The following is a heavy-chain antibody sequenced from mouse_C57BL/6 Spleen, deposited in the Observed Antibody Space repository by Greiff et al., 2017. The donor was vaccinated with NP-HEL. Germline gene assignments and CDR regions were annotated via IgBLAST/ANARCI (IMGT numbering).Heavy chain of an antibody. CDR2: ISYSGST. V-gene: IGHV3-1*01. Sequence: VQLKESGPGMVKPSQSLSLTCTVTGYSITSGYDWHWIRHFPGNKLEWMGYISYSGSTNYNPSLKSRISITHDTSKNHFFLKLNSVTTEDTATYYCARGHYYGSEGFAYWGQGTLVTVSA. D-gene: IGHD1-1*01. CDR3: ARGHYYGSEGFAY. CDR1: GYSITSGYD. J-gene: IGHJ3*01.